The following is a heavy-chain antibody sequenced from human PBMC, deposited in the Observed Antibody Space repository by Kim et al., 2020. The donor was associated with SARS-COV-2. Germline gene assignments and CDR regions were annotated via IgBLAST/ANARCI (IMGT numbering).Heavy chain of an antibody. CDR3: AADGSRLRPFDY. V-gene: IGHV1-24*01. Sequence: TTYAQNSQGRVAMTEDRSKDTAYMGLSSLRSEETAVYYCAADGSRLRPFDYWGQGTLVTVSS. CDR2: T. J-gene: IGHJ4*02. D-gene: IGHD5-12*01.